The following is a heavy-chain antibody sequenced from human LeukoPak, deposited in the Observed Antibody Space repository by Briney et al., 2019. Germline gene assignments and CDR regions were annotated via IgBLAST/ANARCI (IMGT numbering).Heavy chain of an antibody. CDR1: GFRLDAFG. J-gene: IGHJ4*02. Sequence: GGSLRLSCAASGFRLDAFGMSWVRQVPGKGLEWVSGIEWNGGRREYADSVKGRFTISRDNAENSLYLQMKNLRAEDTALYYCASVPDDASGNSRYYFKTWGQGTLVTVSS. CDR3: ASVPDDASGNSRYYFKT. V-gene: IGHV3-20*04. D-gene: IGHD3-22*01. CDR2: IEWNGGRR.